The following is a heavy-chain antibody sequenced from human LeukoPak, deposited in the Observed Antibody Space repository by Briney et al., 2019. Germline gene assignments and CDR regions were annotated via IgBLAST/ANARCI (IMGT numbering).Heavy chain of an antibody. V-gene: IGHV4-59*01. CDR2: IYYSGST. J-gene: IGHJ3*02. CDR3: ARDVLQAFDI. D-gene: IGHD2-15*01. Sequence: PSETLSLTCTGSRGSLSSYYWSWIRQPPGKGLEWIGYIYYSGSTNYNPSLKSRVTISVDTSKNQFSLKLSSVTAADTAVYYCARDVLQAFDIWGQGTMVTVSS. CDR1: RGSLSSYY.